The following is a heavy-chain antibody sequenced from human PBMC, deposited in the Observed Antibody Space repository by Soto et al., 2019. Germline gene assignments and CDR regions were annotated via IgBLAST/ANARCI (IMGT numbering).Heavy chain of an antibody. D-gene: IGHD6-13*01. CDR3: ARGRKGYSSSWYVD. CDR1: GGSLGDYY. V-gene: IGHV4-34*01. CDR2: ISHSGNT. J-gene: IGHJ4*02. Sequence: QVQLQQWGAGLLRPSETLSLSCDGYGGSLGDYYWSWIRQSPGKGLEWIVEISHSGNTNYNPSLKSRVIIVIDTSKNQVSLKLSFVTAADTAVYYCARGRKGYSSSWYVDWGRGTLITVSS.